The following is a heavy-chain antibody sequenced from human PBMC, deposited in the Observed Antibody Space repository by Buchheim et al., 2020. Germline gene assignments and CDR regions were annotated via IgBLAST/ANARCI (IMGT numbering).Heavy chain of an antibody. V-gene: IGHV3-48*04. D-gene: IGHD2-2*01. CDR1: GFTFSSYS. Sequence: EVQLVESGGGLVQPGGSLRLSCAASGFTFSSYSMNWVRQAPGKGLEWVSYISSSSSTIYYADSVKGRFTISRDNAKNSLYLPMNSLRAEDTAVYYCARDAVVVPANAHGLDYWGQGTL. J-gene: IGHJ4*02. CDR3: ARDAVVVPANAHGLDY. CDR2: ISSSSSTI.